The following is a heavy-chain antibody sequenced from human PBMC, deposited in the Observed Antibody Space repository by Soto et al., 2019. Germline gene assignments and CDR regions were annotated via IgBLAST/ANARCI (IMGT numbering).Heavy chain of an antibody. Sequence: QVQLQESGPGLVKPSQTLSLTCTVSGGSISSGDYYWSWIRQPPGKGLEWIGYIYYSGSTYYNPSLKSRVTISVDTSKNQFSLKLSSVTAADTAVYYCARDQGELGPYYYGMDVWGQGTTVTVSS. V-gene: IGHV4-30-4*01. J-gene: IGHJ6*02. CDR1: GGSISSGDYY. CDR3: ARDQGELGPYYYGMDV. D-gene: IGHD3-16*01. CDR2: IYYSGST.